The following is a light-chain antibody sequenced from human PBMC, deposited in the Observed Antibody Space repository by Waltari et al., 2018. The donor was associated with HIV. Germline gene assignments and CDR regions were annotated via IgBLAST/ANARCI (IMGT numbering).Light chain of an antibody. Sequence: DIQLTQSPSSLSASVGNRVTITCRASQGINNYLNWYQQKPGKAPKLVIYDASILDTGVPATFSGRGCGTNFTLSISNLQPEDVATYYCQQYNNVPLTFGGGTKVEIK. CDR3: QQYNNVPLT. CDR2: DAS. V-gene: IGKV1-33*01. J-gene: IGKJ4*01. CDR1: QGINNY.